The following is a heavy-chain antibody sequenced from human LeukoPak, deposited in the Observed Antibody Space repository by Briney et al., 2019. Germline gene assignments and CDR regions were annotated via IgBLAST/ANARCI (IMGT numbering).Heavy chain of an antibody. J-gene: IGHJ4*02. V-gene: IGHV3-21*01. CDR1: GFTFSSYS. Sequence: GGSLRLACAASGFTFSSYSMNWVRQAPGKGLEWVSSISSSSSYIYYADSVKGRFTISRDNAKNSLYLQMNSLRAEDTAVYYCAKDYRRGYFDYWGQGTLVTVSS. D-gene: IGHD3-10*01. CDR3: AKDYRRGYFDY. CDR2: ISSSSSYI.